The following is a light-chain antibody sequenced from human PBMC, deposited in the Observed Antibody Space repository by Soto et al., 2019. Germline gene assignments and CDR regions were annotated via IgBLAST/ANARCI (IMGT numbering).Light chain of an antibody. CDR3: QQSYITLYS. CDR1: QSISTN. V-gene: IGKV1-39*01. Sequence: DIQMTQSPSSLSASVGDRVTITCRATQSISTNLSWYQKKPGKAPKLLISGASSLQSGVPSRFSGSGSGTDFSLTISSLQPEDFAIYFCQQSYITLYSFVQGTNLEIK. CDR2: GAS. J-gene: IGKJ2*03.